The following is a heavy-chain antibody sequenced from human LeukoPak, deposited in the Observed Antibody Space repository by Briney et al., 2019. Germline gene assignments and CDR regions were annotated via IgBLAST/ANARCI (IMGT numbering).Heavy chain of an antibody. CDR3: ARHRYYDSWVHTGAFDI. CDR2: IYYSGTT. V-gene: IGHV4-39*01. D-gene: IGHD3-3*01. CDR1: GDSITSRTYY. J-gene: IGHJ3*02. Sequence: SETPSLTCTVTGDSITSRTYYWAWIRQSAGKGLEWIGTIYYSGTTYYNPSLKSRVTISLDTSSNQLSLGLTSVIAMDTAKYYCARHRYYDSWVHTGAFDIWGHGTTVTVSS.